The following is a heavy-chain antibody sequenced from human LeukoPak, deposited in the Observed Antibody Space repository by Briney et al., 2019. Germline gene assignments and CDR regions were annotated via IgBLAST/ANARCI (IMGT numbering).Heavy chain of an antibody. CDR2: INPNSGGT. CDR1: GYIFTGYY. J-gene: IGHJ5*02. Sequence: GASVKVSCKASGYIFTGYYMHWVRQAPGQGLEWMGWINPNSGGTNYAQKFQGRVTMTRDTSISTAYMELSRLRSDDTAVYYCARDRTLLWFGELLTQFDPWGQGTLVTVSS. CDR3: ARDRTLLWFGELLTQFDP. D-gene: IGHD3-10*01. V-gene: IGHV1-2*02.